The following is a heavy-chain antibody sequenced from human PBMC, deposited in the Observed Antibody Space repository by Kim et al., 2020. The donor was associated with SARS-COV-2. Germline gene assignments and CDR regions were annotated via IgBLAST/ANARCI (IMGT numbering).Heavy chain of an antibody. CDR2: RDI. J-gene: IGHJ4*02. CDR3: SRDPRPLDF. Sequence: RDINCVDSVKSRFTISRDNGWNTLYLQMNSLRVEDTAMYYCSRDPRPLDFWGQGTLVTVSS. V-gene: IGHV3-11*06.